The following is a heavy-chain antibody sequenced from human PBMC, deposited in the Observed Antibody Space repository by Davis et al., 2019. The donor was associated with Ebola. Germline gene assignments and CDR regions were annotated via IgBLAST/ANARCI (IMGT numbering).Heavy chain of an antibody. V-gene: IGHV5-51*01. CDR3: ARPYPSYSSGWHKLDP. Sequence: GESLKISCKASGYIFTSYWIGWVRQMPGKGLEWMGIIYPADSHTRYSPSFQGQVSISADKSISTAYLQWSSLKASDTAMYYCARPYPSYSSGWHKLDPWGQGTLVTVSS. D-gene: IGHD6-19*01. CDR2: IYPADSHT. CDR1: GYIFTSYW. J-gene: IGHJ5*02.